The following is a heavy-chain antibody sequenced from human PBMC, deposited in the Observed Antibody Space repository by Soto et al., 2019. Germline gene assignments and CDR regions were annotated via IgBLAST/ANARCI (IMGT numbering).Heavy chain of an antibody. V-gene: IGHV1-2*02. D-gene: IGHD5-18*01. J-gene: IGHJ5*02. Sequence: GSSVKVSCKASGYTFTGYYMHWVRQAPGQGLEWMGWINPNSGGTNYAQKFQGRVTMTRDTSISTAYMELSRLRSDDTAVYYCARPVGYSYGYIDVWGQGTLVTVSA. CDR1: GYTFTGYY. CDR3: ARPVGYSYGYIDV. CDR2: INPNSGGT.